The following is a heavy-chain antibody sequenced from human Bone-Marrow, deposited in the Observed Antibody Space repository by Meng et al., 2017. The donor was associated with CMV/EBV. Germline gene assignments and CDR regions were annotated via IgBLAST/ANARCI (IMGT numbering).Heavy chain of an antibody. D-gene: IGHD3-10*01. V-gene: IGHV3-48*03. J-gene: IGHJ1*01. CDR1: GFTFKNYE. CDR2: ISKSGVTV. Sequence: GESLKISCDASGFTFKNYEMNWVRQAPGKGLEWVSYISKSGVTVFYADSVKGRFTISRDDAKNSLYLQMDSLGAEDTAVYYCARDRPYYYGSGSYYNGHFQHWGQGTLVTVSS. CDR3: ARDRPYYYGSGSYYNGHFQH.